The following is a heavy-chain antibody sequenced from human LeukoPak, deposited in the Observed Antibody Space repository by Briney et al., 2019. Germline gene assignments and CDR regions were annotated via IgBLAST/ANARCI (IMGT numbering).Heavy chain of an antibody. CDR1: GFTFSSYW. CDR2: ISSDGSRT. CDR3: VRGSYDDSSGPKVLFDD. J-gene: IGHJ4*02. D-gene: IGHD3-22*01. V-gene: IGHV3-74*01. Sequence: GGSLRLSCAASGFTFSSYWMHWVRQAPGKGLVWVSRISSDGSRTSYADSVKGRFTISRDNAKNTLYLQMNSLRAEDTAVYSCVRGSYDDSSGPKVLFDDWGQGTLVTVSS.